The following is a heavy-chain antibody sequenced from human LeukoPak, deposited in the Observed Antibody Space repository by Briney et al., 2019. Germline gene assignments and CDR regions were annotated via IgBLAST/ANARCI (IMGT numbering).Heavy chain of an antibody. CDR2: IYYSGST. J-gene: IGHJ4*02. V-gene: IGHV4-39*07. CDR1: GGSISSSSYY. CDR3: ARSIVLVTAYFDY. Sequence: SETLSLTCTVSGGSISSSSYYWGWIRQPPGKGLEWIGYIYYSGSTYYSPSLKSRVTISVDTSKNHFSLKLSSVTAADTAVYYCARSIVLVTAYFDYWGQGTLVTVSS. D-gene: IGHD3-22*01.